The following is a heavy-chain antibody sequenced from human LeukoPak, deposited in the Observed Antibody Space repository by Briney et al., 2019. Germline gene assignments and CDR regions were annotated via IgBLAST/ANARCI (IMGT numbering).Heavy chain of an antibody. CDR2: IKQDGSEK. D-gene: IGHD3-10*01. CDR1: GFSYSRYW. Sequence: GGSLRLSCAASGFSYSRYWMSWVRQAPGKGLEGVANIKQDGSEKNYVESVKGRFTISRDNAKNSLYLQTNSLRAEDTAVYYCARAGREWFGELGFDQWGHGTLVIVSS. V-gene: IGHV3-7*01. CDR3: ARAGREWFGELGFDQ. J-gene: IGHJ4*01.